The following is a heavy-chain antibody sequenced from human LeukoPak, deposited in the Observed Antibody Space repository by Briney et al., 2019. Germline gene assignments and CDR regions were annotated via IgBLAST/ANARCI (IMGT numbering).Heavy chain of an antibody. D-gene: IGHD3-10*01. CDR1: GGSISSSSYY. V-gene: IGHV4-39*01. Sequence: PSETLSLTCTVSGGSISSSSYYWGWIRQPPGKGLEWIGSIYYSGSTYYNPSLKSRVTISVDTSKNQFSLKLSSVTAADTAVYYCARQTYYYGSGSYDYYYYYYMDVWGKGTTVTISS. J-gene: IGHJ6*03. CDR2: IYYSGST. CDR3: ARQTYYYGSGSYDYYYYYYMDV.